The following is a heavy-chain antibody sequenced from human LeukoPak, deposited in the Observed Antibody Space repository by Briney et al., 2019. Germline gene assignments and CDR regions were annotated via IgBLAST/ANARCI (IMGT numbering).Heavy chain of an antibody. Sequence: GGSLRLSCAASGFTFSSYAMSWVRQAPGKGLEWVAVISYDGSNKYYADSVKGRFTISRDNSKNSLYLQMNSLRAEDTAVYYCARDLYVYYDSSGYYFDYWGQGTLVTVSS. CDR2: ISYDGSNK. D-gene: IGHD3-22*01. CDR1: GFTFSSYA. V-gene: IGHV3-30-3*01. CDR3: ARDLYVYYDSSGYYFDY. J-gene: IGHJ4*02.